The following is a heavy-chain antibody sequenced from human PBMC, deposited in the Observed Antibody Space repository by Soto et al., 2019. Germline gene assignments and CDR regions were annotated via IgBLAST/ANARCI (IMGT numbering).Heavy chain of an antibody. CDR3: ARGAGDLWFGELPWFDP. J-gene: IGHJ5*02. CDR1: GYTLTELS. CDR2: IDPEDGET. Sequence: ASVKVSCKVSGYTLTELSMHWVRQAPGKGLEWMGWIDPEDGETVYAQKFQGRVTMTRNTSISTAYMELSSLRSEDTAVYYCARGAGDLWFGELPWFDPWGQGTLVTVSS. V-gene: IGHV1-24*01. D-gene: IGHD3-10*01.